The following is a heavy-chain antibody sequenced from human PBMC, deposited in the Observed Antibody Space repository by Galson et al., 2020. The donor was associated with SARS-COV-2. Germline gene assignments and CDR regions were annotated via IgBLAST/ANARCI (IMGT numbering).Heavy chain of an antibody. V-gene: IGHV1-69*13. CDR3: ARRSEGSSWDARFDY. Sequence: SVKVSCKASGGTFSSYAISWVRQAPGQGLEWMGGIIPIFGTANYAQKFQGRVTITADESTSTAYMELSSLRSEDTAVYCCARRSEGSSWDARFDYWGQGTLVTVAS. D-gene: IGHD6-13*01. CDR1: GGTFSSYA. CDR2: IIPIFGTA. J-gene: IGHJ4*02.